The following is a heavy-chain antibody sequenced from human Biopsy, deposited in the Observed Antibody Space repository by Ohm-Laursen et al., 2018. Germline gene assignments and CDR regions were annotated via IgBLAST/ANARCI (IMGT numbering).Heavy chain of an antibody. V-gene: IGHV3-21*06. J-gene: IGHJ5*01. CDR3: ATELLPPGVGGPWLDS. CDR2: ISASSSYI. D-gene: IGHD3-10*01. CDR1: GVTLSGYG. Sequence: SLRLSCSASGVTLSGYGMNWVRQAPGKGLEWVSSISASSSYIYHADSVKGRFTVSRDNTKNTLYLQMNSLRAADTAIYFCATELLPPGVGGPWLDSWGQGTPVTVSS.